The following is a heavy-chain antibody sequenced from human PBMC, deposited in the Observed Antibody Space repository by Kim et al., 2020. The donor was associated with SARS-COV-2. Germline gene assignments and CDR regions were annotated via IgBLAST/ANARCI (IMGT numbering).Heavy chain of an antibody. CDR1: GFTFSSYG. CDR3: AKAAMVRGVYPPGHFDY. CDR2: ISYDGSNK. J-gene: IGHJ4*02. D-gene: IGHD3-10*01. Sequence: GGSLRLSCAASGFTFSSYGMHWVRQAPGKGLEWVAVISYDGSNKYYADSVKGRFTISRDNSKNTLYLQMNSLRAEDTAVYYCAKAAMVRGVYPPGHFDYWGQGTLVTVSS. V-gene: IGHV3-30*18.